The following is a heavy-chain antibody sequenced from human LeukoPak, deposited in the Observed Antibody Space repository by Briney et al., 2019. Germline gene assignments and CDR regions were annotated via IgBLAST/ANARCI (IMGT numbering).Heavy chain of an antibody. CDR3: ARERGDSTAYYSYYFDY. CDR2: IKQDGSEK. V-gene: IGHV3-7*01. D-gene: IGHD3-22*01. CDR1: GFTFSSYW. Sequence: GGSLRLSCAASGFTFSSYWMSWVRQAPGKGPEWVANIKQDGSEKYYVDSVKGRFTISRDNAKNSLYLQMNSLRAEDTAVYYCARERGDSTAYYSYYFDYWGQGTLVTVSS. J-gene: IGHJ4*02.